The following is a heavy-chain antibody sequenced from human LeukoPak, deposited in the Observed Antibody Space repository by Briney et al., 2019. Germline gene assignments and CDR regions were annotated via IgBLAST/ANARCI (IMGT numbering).Heavy chain of an antibody. CDR1: GGSISSSSYY. V-gene: IGHV4-39*07. CDR2: IYYSGST. J-gene: IGHJ3*02. D-gene: IGHD3-3*01. CDR3: ARVAMDDFWSGNAFDI. Sequence: SETLSLTCTVSGGSISSSSYYWGWIRQPPGKGLEWIGSIYYSGSTYYNPSLKSRVTISVDTSKNQFSLKLSSVTAADTAVYYCARVAMDDFWSGNAFDIWGQGTMVTVSS.